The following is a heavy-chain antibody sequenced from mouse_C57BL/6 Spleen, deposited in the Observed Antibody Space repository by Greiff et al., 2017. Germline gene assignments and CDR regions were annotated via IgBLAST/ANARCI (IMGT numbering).Heavy chain of an antibody. J-gene: IGHJ3*01. V-gene: IGHV1-64*01. Sequence: QVQLQQPGAELVKPGASVKLSCKASGYTFTSYWMHWVKQRPGQGLEWIGMSHPKRGSTNYNEKFKSKATLTVDKSYSTAYMQLVSLTSEDSAVYYCARVYDGSAWCAYWGQGTLVTVSA. CDR3: ARVYDGSAWCAY. CDR2: SHPKRGST. CDR1: GYTFTSYW. D-gene: IGHD2-3*01.